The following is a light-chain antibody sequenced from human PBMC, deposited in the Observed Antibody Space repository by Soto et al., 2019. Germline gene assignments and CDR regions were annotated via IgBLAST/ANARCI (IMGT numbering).Light chain of an antibody. CDR1: QSVSSN. CDR2: GAS. Sequence: EIVMTQYPATLSVSPGERATLSCRASQSVSSNLAWYQQKPCQAPRLLIYGASTRSTGIPARFSGSGSGTEFTPTISRLQSEDFAVYYCQQYNNWPALTVGGGTKVEIK. CDR3: QQYNNWPALT. J-gene: IGKJ4*01. V-gene: IGKV3-15*01.